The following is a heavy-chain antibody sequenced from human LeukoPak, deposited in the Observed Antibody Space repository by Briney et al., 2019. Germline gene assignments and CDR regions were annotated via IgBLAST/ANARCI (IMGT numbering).Heavy chain of an antibody. V-gene: IGHV1-8*01. CDR3: ARGPAASHRNWFDP. Sequence: GASVKVSCTASGYTFTNYDVNWVRQATGQGLEWMGWMNPNSGYTGHAQKFQGRVTMTRNTSISTAYMELSSLRSEDTAVYYCARGPAASHRNWFDPWAREPWSPSPQ. CDR1: GYTFTNYD. CDR2: MNPNSGYT. J-gene: IGHJ5*02. D-gene: IGHD2-15*01.